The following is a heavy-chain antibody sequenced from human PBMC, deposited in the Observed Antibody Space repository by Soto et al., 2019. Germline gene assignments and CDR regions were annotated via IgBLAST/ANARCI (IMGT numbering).Heavy chain of an antibody. CDR1: GYTFTNNV. Sequence: QVHLVQSGAEVKKPGASVKVSCKTSGYTFTNNVIHWVRQAPGQRLEWMGWVNAGNDNTKWSREFQGRLILTKDTSATTAYMEVSSLTSEDTAIYFCAREVPYGYSRFDYWGQGTLVTVSS. V-gene: IGHV1-3*01. J-gene: IGHJ4*02. D-gene: IGHD5-18*01. CDR3: AREVPYGYSRFDY. CDR2: VNAGNDNT.